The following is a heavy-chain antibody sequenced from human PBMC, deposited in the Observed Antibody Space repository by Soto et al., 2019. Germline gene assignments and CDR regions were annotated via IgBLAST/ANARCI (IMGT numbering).Heavy chain of an antibody. CDR2: ISWNSGSI. Sequence: EVQLVESGGGLVQPGRSLRLSCAASGFTFDDYAMHWVRQAPGKGLEWVSGISWNSGSIGYADSVKGRFTISSDNAKNSLNLQMNSLRADDTALYYWAKSCDGSGYYPYWYFDLWGRGTLVTVSS. CDR3: AKSCDGSGYYPYWYFDL. CDR1: GFTFDDYA. V-gene: IGHV3-9*01. D-gene: IGHD3-22*01. J-gene: IGHJ2*01.